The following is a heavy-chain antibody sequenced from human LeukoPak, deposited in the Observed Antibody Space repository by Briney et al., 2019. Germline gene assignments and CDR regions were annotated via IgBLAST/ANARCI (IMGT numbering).Heavy chain of an antibody. D-gene: IGHD6-13*01. CDR2: INPNSGGT. CDR1: GYTFTVYY. Sequence: ASVKVSCKASGYTFTVYYMHWVRQAPGQGLEWMGWINPNSGGTNYAQKFQGRVTMTRDTSISTAYMELSRLRSDDTAVYYCARERSIAAARDAFDIWGQGTMVTVSS. V-gene: IGHV1-2*02. J-gene: IGHJ3*02. CDR3: ARERSIAAARDAFDI.